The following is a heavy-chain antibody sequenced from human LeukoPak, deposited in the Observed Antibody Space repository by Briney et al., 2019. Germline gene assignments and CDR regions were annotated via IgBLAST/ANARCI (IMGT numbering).Heavy chain of an antibody. CDR1: GYTLTSYG. CDR3: AKNPPKDRGGRYFDY. J-gene: IGHJ4*02. D-gene: IGHD3-10*01. CDR2: ISAHNGNT. Sequence: GASVKVSCKASGYTLTSYGISWVRQAPGQGLEWMGWISAHNGNTNYAQKLQGRVTMTTDTSTSTAYMELRSLRSDDTAVYYCAKNPPKDRGGRYFDYWGQGTLVTVSS. V-gene: IGHV1-18*01.